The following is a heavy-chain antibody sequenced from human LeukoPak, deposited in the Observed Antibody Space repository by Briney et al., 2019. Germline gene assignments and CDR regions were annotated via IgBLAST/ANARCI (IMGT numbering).Heavy chain of an antibody. D-gene: IGHD2-8*01. CDR3: AREALSSVDY. J-gene: IGHJ4*02. CDR1: GFTFRTYT. Sequence: GGSLRLSCAASGFTFRTYTMHWVRQAPGKGLEWVSSISSSSSYIYYADSLKGRLTISRDNAKNSLFLQMNSLRAEDTAVYYCAREALSSVDYWGQGTLVTVSS. CDR2: ISSSSSYI. V-gene: IGHV3-21*01.